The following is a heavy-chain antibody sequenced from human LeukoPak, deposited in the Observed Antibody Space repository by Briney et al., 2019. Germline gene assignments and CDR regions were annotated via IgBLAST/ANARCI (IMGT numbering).Heavy chain of an antibody. CDR1: GLTLSSYG. Sequence: GGSLRRSCAASGLTLSSYGMSGVRQAPGKGLEWVSVINDRGDYTVYADSVKGRFTIPRDNSRSTLYLQMNSLRAEDTAVYYCIVRAGAGRLFGAQGTLVIVSS. CDR3: IVRAGAGRLF. V-gene: IGHV3-23*01. J-gene: IGHJ4*02. D-gene: IGHD6-19*01. CDR2: INDRGDYT.